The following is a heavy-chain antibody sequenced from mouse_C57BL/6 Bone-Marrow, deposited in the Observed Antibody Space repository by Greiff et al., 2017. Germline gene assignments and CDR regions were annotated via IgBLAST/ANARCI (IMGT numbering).Heavy chain of an antibody. J-gene: IGHJ4*01. Sequence: EVMLVESGGGLVKPGGSLKLSCAASGFTFSDYGMHWVRQAPEKGLEWVAYISSGSSTIYYADTVKGRFTISRDNAKNTLFLRMTSLRSENTAMYYCARGVATDYAMDYWGQGTSGTVSS. V-gene: IGHV5-17*01. D-gene: IGHD1-1*01. CDR2: ISSGSSTI. CDR3: ARGVATDYAMDY. CDR1: GFTFSDYG.